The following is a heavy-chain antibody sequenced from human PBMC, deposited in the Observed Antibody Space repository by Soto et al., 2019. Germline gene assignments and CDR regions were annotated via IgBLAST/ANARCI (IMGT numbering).Heavy chain of an antibody. J-gene: IGHJ3*02. CDR2: INHSGST. CDR3: ARGYSGYPFDI. V-gene: IGHV4-34*01. Sequence: QVQLQQWGAGLLKPSETLSLTCAVYGGSFSGYYWSWIRQPPGKGLEWIGEINHSGSTNYNPSLKRRVTISVDTSKNQFSLKLSSVTAADTAVYYCARGYSGYPFDIWGQGTMVTVSS. D-gene: IGHD5-12*01. CDR1: GGSFSGYY.